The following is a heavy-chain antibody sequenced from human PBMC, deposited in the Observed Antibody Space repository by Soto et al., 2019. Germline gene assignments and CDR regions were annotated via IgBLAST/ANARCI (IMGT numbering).Heavy chain of an antibody. D-gene: IGHD3-10*01. V-gene: IGHV1-8*01. CDR1: GYTFTSYD. CDR2: MNPNSGNT. Sequence: QVQLVQSGAEVKKPGASVKVSCKASGYTFTSYDINWVRQATGQGLEWMGCMNPNSGNTGYAQKFQGRVTMTRNTSISTAYMELSSLRSEDTAVYYCARSTRVRGVIGYYYMDVWGKGTTVTVSS. CDR3: ARSTRVRGVIGYYYMDV. J-gene: IGHJ6*03.